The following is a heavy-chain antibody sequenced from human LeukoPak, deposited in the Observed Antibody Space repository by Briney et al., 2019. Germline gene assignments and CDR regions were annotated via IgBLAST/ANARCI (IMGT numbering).Heavy chain of an antibody. J-gene: IGHJ4*02. Sequence: PGGSLRLSCAASGFTFSSYGMHWVRQAAGKGLEWVAVIWYDGSSKSYADSVKGRFTISRDNSKNTLYLQMNSLRAGDTAVYYCAKALTPRDTAMVKGYWGQGTLVTVSS. CDR3: AKALTPRDTAMVKGY. CDR2: IWYDGSSK. V-gene: IGHV3-33*06. D-gene: IGHD5-18*01. CDR1: GFTFSSYG.